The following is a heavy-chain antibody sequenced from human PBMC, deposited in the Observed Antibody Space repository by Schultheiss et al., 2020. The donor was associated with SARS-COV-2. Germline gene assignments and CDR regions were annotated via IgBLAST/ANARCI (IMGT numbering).Heavy chain of an antibody. V-gene: IGHV3-48*03. CDR1: GFTFSSYE. CDR3: AKGEYQLPYNWFDP. Sequence: GGSLRLSCAASGFTFSSYEMNWVRQAPGKGLEWVSYISSSGSTIYYADSVKGRFTISRDNSKNTLYLQMNSLRAEDTAVYYCAKGEYQLPYNWFDPWGQGTLVTVSS. J-gene: IGHJ5*02. D-gene: IGHD2-2*01. CDR2: ISSSGSTI.